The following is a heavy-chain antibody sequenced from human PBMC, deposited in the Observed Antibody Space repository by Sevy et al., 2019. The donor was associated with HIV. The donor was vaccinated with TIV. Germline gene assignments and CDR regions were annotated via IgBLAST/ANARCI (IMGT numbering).Heavy chain of an antibody. J-gene: IGHJ3*01. D-gene: IGHD3-9*01. V-gene: IGHV4-38-2*02. CDR2: VDHTGNT. Sequence: SETLSLTCTVSGYSITSGYLWGWIRQPPGKGLEWIGSVDHTGNTYYNPSLQSRLTTSVDTSKNQFSLRLSSVTAADTAVYYCANFGRLLIINGDVFDVWGQGTMVTVSS. CDR1: GYSITSGYL. CDR3: ANFGRLLIINGDVFDV.